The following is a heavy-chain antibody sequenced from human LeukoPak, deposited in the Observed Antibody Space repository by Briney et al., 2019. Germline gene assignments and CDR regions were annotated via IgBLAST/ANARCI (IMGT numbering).Heavy chain of an antibody. CDR3: ARVEMTDEHAGSYYYYGMDV. CDR2: INPSGGST. J-gene: IGHJ6*02. CDR1: GYTFTSYY. D-gene: IGHD1-1*01. Sequence: ASVKVSCKASGYTFTSYYMHWVRQAPGQGLEWMGIINPSGGSTSYAQKFQGRVTMTRDTSTSTVYMELSSLRSEDTAVYYCARVEMTDEHAGSYYYYGMDVWGQGTTVTVSS. V-gene: IGHV1-46*01.